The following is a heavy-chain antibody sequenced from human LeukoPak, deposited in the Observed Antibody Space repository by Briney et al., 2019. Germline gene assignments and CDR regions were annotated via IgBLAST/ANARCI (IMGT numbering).Heavy chain of an antibody. CDR1: GYSFTSYW. V-gene: IGHV5-51*01. CDR2: IYPGDSDT. D-gene: IGHD3-22*01. Sequence: GEPLKLSCKGSGYSFTSYWIGWVRQMPGKGLEWMGIIYPGDSDTRYSPSFQGQVTISADKSISTAYLQWSSLKASDTAMYYCARHKLYDSSGYYHYYYYYGMDVWGQGTTVTVSS. J-gene: IGHJ6*02. CDR3: ARHKLYDSSGYYHYYYYYGMDV.